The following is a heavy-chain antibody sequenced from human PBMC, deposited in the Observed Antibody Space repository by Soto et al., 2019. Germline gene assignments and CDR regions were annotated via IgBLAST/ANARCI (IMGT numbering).Heavy chain of an antibody. V-gene: IGHV4-39*01. CDR2: IYYSGST. Sequence: SETRSLTCPVSGGSISSSSYYWGWIRQPPVKGLEWIGSIYYSGSTYYNPSLKGRVTISVDTSKNQFSLKLSSVTAADTAVYYCAGLRGSHKYGMDVWGQATTVT. CDR3: AGLRGSHKYGMDV. D-gene: IGHD3-10*01. J-gene: IGHJ6*02. CDR1: GGSISSSSYY.